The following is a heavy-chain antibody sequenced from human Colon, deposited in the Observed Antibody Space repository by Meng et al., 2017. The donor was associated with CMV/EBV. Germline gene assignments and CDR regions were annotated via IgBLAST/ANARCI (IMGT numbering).Heavy chain of an antibody. CDR2: LSAYSGDT. CDR3: VRESEVSGVVYLHH. V-gene: IGHV1-18*01. CDR1: GYTFTTYG. Sequence: KASGYTFTTYGFSWVRHAPGQGLEWMGWLSAYSGDTHFAQNFQGRVILTRDTSTTTAYLEMRSLRSDDTATYYCVRESEVSGVVYLHHWGQGTLVTVSS. D-gene: IGHD6-19*01. J-gene: IGHJ1*01.